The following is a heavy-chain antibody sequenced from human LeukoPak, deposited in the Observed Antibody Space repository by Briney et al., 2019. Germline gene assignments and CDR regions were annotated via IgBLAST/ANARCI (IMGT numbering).Heavy chain of an antibody. CDR1: GGSISNSY. Sequence: SETLSLTCTVSGGSISNSYWGWIRQPAGSGLEWIGRINRSGITKYNPSLGSRVTMSVDPSKNRLSLTLRSVTAADTALYYCGRESGSVAGTVEVWGQGILVTVS. J-gene: IGHJ4*02. CDR2: INRSGIT. V-gene: IGHV4-4*07. CDR3: GRESGSVAGTVEV. D-gene: IGHD6-19*01.